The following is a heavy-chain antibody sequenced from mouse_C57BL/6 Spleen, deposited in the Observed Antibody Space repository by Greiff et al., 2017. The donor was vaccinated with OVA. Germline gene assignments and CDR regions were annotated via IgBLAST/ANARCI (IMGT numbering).Heavy chain of an antibody. CDR1: GYSFTSYY. V-gene: IGHV1-66*01. CDR3: ARRGVYGSSRYWYFDV. Sequence: QVQLKQSGPELVKPGASVKISCKASGYSFTSYYIHWVKQRPGQGLEWIGWIYPGSGNTKYNEKFKGKATLTADTSSSTAYMQLSSLTSEDSAVYYCARRGVYGSSRYWYFDVWGTGTTVTVSS. CDR2: IYPGSGNT. J-gene: IGHJ1*03. D-gene: IGHD1-1*01.